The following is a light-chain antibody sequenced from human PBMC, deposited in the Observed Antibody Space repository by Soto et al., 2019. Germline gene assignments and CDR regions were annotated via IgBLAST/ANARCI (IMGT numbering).Light chain of an antibody. CDR3: QQYGSSPPT. V-gene: IGKV3-20*01. CDR1: QSVSNNY. Sequence: ENVLKQVPGAMSLYPGGRGTLSRKVSQSVSNNYLAWYQQKPGQAPRLLIYGASSRATGTPDRFSGSGSGTDFTLTINRLEPEDFALYYCQQYGSSPPTFGQGTKVDIK. CDR2: GAS. J-gene: IGKJ1*01.